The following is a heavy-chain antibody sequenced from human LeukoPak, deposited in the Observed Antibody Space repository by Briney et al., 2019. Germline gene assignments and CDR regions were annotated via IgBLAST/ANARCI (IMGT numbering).Heavy chain of an antibody. Sequence: PGGSLRLSCAASGFTFSSYSMNWVRQAPGKGLEWVSSFSSSSSYIYYADSVKGRFTISIDNAKNSVYLQMNSLRAEDTAVYYCARAPRTNGKYYFDYWGQGTLVTVSS. CDR2: FSSSSSYI. D-gene: IGHD2-8*01. V-gene: IGHV3-21*01. CDR3: ARAPRTNGKYYFDY. J-gene: IGHJ4*02. CDR1: GFTFSSYS.